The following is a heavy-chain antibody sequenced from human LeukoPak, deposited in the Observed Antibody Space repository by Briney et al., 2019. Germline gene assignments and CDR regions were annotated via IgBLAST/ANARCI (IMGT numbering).Heavy chain of an antibody. J-gene: IGHJ4*02. V-gene: IGHV3-9*01. CDR1: GFTFDDYA. CDR3: AKDSMDTAMVTLFDY. Sequence: GGSLRLSCAASGFTFDDYAMHWVRQAPGKGLEWVSGISWNSGSIGYADSVKGRFTISRDNAKNSLYLQMNSLRAEDTALYYCAKDSMDTAMVTLFDYWGQGTLVTVSS. D-gene: IGHD5-18*01. CDR2: ISWNSGSI.